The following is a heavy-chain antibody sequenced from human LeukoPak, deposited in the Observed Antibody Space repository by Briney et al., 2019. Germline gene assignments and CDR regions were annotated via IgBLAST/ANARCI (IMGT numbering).Heavy chain of an antibody. CDR1: GGSISSYY. D-gene: IGHD5-12*01. Sequence: PSETLSFTCTVSGGSISSYYWSWIRQPPGKGLEWIGYIYYSGSTNYNPSLKSRVTISVDTSKNQFSLKLSSVTAADTAVYYCARDSAGGFPEYWGQGTLVTVSS. V-gene: IGHV4-59*01. CDR2: IYYSGST. CDR3: ARDSAGGFPEY. J-gene: IGHJ4*02.